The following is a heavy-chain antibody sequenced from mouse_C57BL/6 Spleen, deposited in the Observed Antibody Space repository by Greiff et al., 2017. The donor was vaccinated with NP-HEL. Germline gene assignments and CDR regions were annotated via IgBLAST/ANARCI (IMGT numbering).Heavy chain of an antibody. CDR1: GFTFSSYA. CDR2: ISDGGSYT. D-gene: IGHD1-1*01. Sequence: EVQRVESGGGLVKPGGSLKLSCAASGFTFSSYAMSWVRQTPEKRLEWVATISDGGSYTYYPDNVKGRFTISRDNAKNNLYLQMSHLKSEDTAMYYCASHYYGSSSYYFDYWGQGTTLTVSS. CDR3: ASHYYGSSSYYFDY. J-gene: IGHJ2*01. V-gene: IGHV5-4*01.